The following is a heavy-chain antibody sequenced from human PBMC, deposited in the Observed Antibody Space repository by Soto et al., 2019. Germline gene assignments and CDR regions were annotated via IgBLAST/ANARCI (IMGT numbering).Heavy chain of an antibody. D-gene: IGHD3-9*01. CDR3: ARGRPSPGYGFLLYLFAP. V-gene: IGHV4-59*08. Sequence: PSETLSLTCTVSGGSISSYYWSWIRQPPGKGLEWIGYIYYSGSTNYNPSLKSRVTISVDTSKNQFSLELSSVTAADTAVYYCARGRPSPGYGFLLYLFAPWARGTLDPVSA. CDR2: IYYSGST. CDR1: GGSISSYY. J-gene: IGHJ5*02.